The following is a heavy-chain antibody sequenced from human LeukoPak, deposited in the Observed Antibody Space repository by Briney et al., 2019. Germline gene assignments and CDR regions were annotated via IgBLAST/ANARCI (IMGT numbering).Heavy chain of an antibody. D-gene: IGHD3-9*01. J-gene: IGHJ4*02. V-gene: IGHV4-38-2*02. Sequence: SETLSLTCTVSGYSLTSGYYWGWIRQPPGKGLEWIGIIYYSGSTYYSPSLKSRVTISVDTSKNQFSLQLSSVTAADTAVYYCARISLTGYAPISGYFDYWGQGTLVTVSS. CDR3: ARISLTGYAPISGYFDY. CDR1: GYSLTSGYY. CDR2: IYYSGST.